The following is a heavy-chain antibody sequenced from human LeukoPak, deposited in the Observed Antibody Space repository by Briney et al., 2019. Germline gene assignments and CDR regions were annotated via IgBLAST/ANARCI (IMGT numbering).Heavy chain of an antibody. J-gene: IGHJ3*02. V-gene: IGHV4-39*07. CDR2: IYSSGST. CDR1: GGSIRSY. Sequence: SETLSLTCTVSGGSIRSYWSWIRQPPGKTLEWIGSIYSSGSTYYNPSLKSRVIIMIDTPKNHFSLTLSSVTAADTAVYYCARSDGYGLVGIWGQGTMVTVSS. D-gene: IGHD5-18*01. CDR3: ARSDGYGLVGI.